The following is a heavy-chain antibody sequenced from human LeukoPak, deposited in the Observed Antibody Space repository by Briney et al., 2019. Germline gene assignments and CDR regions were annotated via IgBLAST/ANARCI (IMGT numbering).Heavy chain of an antibody. CDR1: GGSISSSSYY. CDR2: IYYSGST. D-gene: IGHD6-19*01. Sequence: SETLSLTCTVSGGSISSSSYYWGWIRQPPGKGLEWIGYIYYSGSTYYNPSLKSRVTISVDTSKNQFSLKLSSVTAADTAVYYCARGPQWLAKGNWFDPWGQGTLVTVSS. CDR3: ARGPQWLAKGNWFDP. V-gene: IGHV4-39*07. J-gene: IGHJ5*02.